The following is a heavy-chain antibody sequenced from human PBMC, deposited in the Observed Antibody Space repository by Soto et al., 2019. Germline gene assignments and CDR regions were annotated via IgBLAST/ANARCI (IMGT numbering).Heavy chain of an antibody. Sequence: SETLSLTCTVDGGSISSGGYYWSWIRQHPGKGLEWIGSIYYSGSTYYNPSLKSRVTISVNTSKDQFSLKLSSVTVADTAVYYCARGPPLFWGQGTLVTVSS. J-gene: IGHJ4*02. V-gene: IGHV4-31*03. CDR3: ARGPPLF. CDR2: IYYSGST. CDR1: GGSISSGGYY.